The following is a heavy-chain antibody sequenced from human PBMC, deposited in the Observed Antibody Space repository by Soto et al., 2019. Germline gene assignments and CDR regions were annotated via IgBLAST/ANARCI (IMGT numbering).Heavy chain of an antibody. D-gene: IGHD3-3*01. CDR1: GGSFSGYY. CDR2: INHSGST. V-gene: IGHV4-34*01. CDR3: ARGKRCYDFWSGYYRNYYYYGMDV. Sequence: PSETLSLTCAVYGGSFSGYYWSWIRQPPGKGLEWIGEINHSGSTNYNPSLKRRVTISVDTSKNQFSLKLSSVTAADTAVYYCARGKRCYDFWSGYYRNYYYYGMDVWGQGTTVTVSS. J-gene: IGHJ6*02.